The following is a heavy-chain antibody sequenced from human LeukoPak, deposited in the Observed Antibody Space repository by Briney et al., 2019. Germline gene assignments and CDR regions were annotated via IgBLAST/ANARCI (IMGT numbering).Heavy chain of an antibody. CDR1: GYTFTGYY. D-gene: IGHD3-3*01. CDR3: AASYDFWGGYLNHDY. CDR2: INPNSGDT. Sequence: GASVKVSCKASGYTFTGYYMHWVRQAPGQGLEWMGWINPNSGDTNYAQKLQGRVTMTRDTSISTAYMELSRLKSDDTTVYYCAASYDFWGGYLNHDYWGQGTLVTVSS. J-gene: IGHJ4*02. V-gene: IGHV1-2*02.